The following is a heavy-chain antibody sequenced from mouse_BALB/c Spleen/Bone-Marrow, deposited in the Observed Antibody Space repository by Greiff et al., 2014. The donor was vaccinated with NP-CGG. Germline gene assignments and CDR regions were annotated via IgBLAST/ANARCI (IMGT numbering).Heavy chain of an antibody. V-gene: IGHV3-1*02. D-gene: IGHD4-1*01. J-gene: IGHJ4*01. Sequence: DVHLVESGPDLVKPSQSLSLTCTVTGYSITSYYSWHWIRQFPGNKLEWMGYIHYSGTTVYNPSLKSRISITRDTSNNQFFLQLNSVTTEDTATYHCARFAGTPYTMDYWGQGTSVTVSS. CDR1: GYSITSYYS. CDR3: ARFAGTPYTMDY. CDR2: IHYSGTT.